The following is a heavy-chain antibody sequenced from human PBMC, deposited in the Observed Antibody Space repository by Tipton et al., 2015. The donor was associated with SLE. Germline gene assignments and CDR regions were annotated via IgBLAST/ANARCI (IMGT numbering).Heavy chain of an antibody. V-gene: IGHV3-74*01. D-gene: IGHD5-24*01. CDR1: GFNFGAYW. Sequence: SLRLSCVASGFNFGAYWMHWVRQAPGKGLVWISRTNQDGAIRSYEDSVKGRFIISRDNSKSTLYLQMNNVRVEDMAVYFCARNPIHETWLKLRLYYFDHWGQGTLVTVSA. CDR2: TNQDGAIR. CDR3: ARNPIHETWLKLRLYYFDH. J-gene: IGHJ4*02.